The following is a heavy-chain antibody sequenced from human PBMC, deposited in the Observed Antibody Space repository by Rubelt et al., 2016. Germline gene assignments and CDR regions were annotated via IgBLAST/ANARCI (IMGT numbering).Heavy chain of an antibody. CDR2: INHSGST. V-gene: IGHV4-34*01. D-gene: IGHD2-15*01. Sequence: QVQLQEWGAGLLKPSETLSLTCAVYGGSFSGYYWSWIRQPPGKGLEWIGEINHSGSTHYNASLKRRVTISDDTSKNQFSQNLSCVTAADTAVYYCARDFVACSSGTCYSKGFDIWGQGTVVTVSS. CDR3: ARDFVACSSGTCYSKGFDI. CDR1: GGSFSGYY. J-gene: IGHJ3*02.